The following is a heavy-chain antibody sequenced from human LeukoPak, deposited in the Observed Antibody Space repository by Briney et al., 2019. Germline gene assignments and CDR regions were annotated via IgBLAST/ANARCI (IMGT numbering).Heavy chain of an antibody. Sequence: PGGSLRLSCAASGFTFSDYYMSWIRQAPGKGLEWVSYISSSSSTIYYADSVKGRFTISRDNAKNSLYLQMNSLRDEDTAVYYCARQGGVVVVAATPLDAFDIWGQGTMVTVSS. CDR1: GFTFSDYY. V-gene: IGHV3-11*04. D-gene: IGHD2-15*01. CDR3: ARQGGVVVVAATPLDAFDI. J-gene: IGHJ3*02. CDR2: ISSSSSTI.